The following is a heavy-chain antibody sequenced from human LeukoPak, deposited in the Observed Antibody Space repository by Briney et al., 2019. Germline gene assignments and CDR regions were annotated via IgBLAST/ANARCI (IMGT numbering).Heavy chain of an antibody. CDR1: GGNFKSFV. V-gene: IGHV1-69*13. Sequence: SVTVSCKASGGNFKSFVFSWVRQVPGQGPEWLGGIMSLFGKAHYAQKFQDRVTFTADESTNTVYMEVRSLTYEDTAVYFCARESRPGTWPSDYWGQGTLVTVSS. J-gene: IGHJ4*02. CDR2: IMSLFGKA. D-gene: IGHD6-13*01. CDR3: ARESRPGTWPSDY.